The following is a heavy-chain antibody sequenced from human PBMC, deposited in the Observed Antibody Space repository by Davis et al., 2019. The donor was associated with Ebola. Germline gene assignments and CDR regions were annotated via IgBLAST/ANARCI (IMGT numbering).Heavy chain of an antibody. J-gene: IGHJ6*02. V-gene: IGHV3-69-1*01. CDR2: SGSGGLT. CDR1: GFTFSDSG. Sequence: GGSLRLSCEASGFTFSDSGMSWVRQAPGRGLEWVAASGSGGLTLYADPVMGRFTISSDNAKNSLYLQMNSLRADDTAVYYCAREHWGCSSTRCFYDMDVWGQGTTVTVSS. D-gene: IGHD2-2*01. CDR3: AREHWGCSSTRCFYDMDV.